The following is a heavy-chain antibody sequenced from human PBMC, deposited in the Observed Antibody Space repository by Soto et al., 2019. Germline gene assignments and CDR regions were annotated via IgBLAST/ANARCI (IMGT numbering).Heavy chain of an antibody. J-gene: IGHJ1*01. Sequence: QVQLQESGPGLVKPSETLSLTCTVSNDSIRRYYWSWIRQPPGRGLEWIGYAFHTGGTNYNPSLKSRVSISVDSPKSQFALKLTSVTAADKAVYFCASSELATLRDTEYFHHWGQGTLVTVSS. D-gene: IGHD5-12*01. V-gene: IGHV4-59*01. CDR1: NDSIRRYY. CDR3: ASSELATLRDTEYFHH. CDR2: AFHTGGT.